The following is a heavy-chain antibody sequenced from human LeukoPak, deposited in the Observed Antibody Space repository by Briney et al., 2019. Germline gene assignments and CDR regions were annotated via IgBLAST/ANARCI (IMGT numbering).Heavy chain of an antibody. CDR3: ARDAPRGAADY. J-gene: IGHJ4*02. V-gene: IGHV1-69*05. CDR1: GGTFSSYA. CDR2: IIPIFGTA. D-gene: IGHD1-26*01. Sequence: SVKVSCKASGGTFSSYAISWVRQAPGQGLEWMGGIIPIFGTANYAQKLQGRVTMTTDTSTSTAYMELRSLRSDDTAVYYCARDAPRGAADYWGQGTLVTVSS.